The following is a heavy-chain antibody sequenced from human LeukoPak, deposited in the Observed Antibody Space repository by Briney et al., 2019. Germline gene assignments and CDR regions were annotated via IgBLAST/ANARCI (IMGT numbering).Heavy chain of an antibody. CDR2: IYSSGNT. V-gene: IGHV4-59*08. Sequence: SETLSLTCIVSGGSISSYYWSWIRHPPGKGLEWIGYIYSSGNTNSKPSLKSRVTISVDTSKSQFSLKMTSVTAADTAVYYCARQGSGGRAFDIWGQGTMVTVSS. CDR1: GGSISSYY. D-gene: IGHD1-26*01. CDR3: ARQGSGGRAFDI. J-gene: IGHJ3*02.